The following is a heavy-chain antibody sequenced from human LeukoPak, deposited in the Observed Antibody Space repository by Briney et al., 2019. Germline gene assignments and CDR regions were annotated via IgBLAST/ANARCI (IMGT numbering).Heavy chain of an antibody. J-gene: IGHJ4*02. CDR1: GGSISSSSYY. CDR2: IYYSGST. V-gene: IGHV4-39*07. D-gene: IGHD1-26*01. CDR3: AREVSGSYNDAFDY. Sequence: SETLSLTCTVSGGSISSSSYYWGWIRQPPGKGLEWIGSIYYSGSTYYNPSLKSRVTISVNTSKNQFSLKLSSVTAADTAVYYCAREVSGSYNDAFDYWGQGTLVTVSS.